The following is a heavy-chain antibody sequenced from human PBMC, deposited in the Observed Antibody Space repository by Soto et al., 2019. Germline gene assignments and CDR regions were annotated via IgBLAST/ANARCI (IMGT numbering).Heavy chain of an antibody. V-gene: IGHV3-30-3*01. Sequence: QMQLVESGGGVVQPGGSLRLSCAASGFTFNYYPMHWVRQAPGKGLEWVAVVSFDGSNKYYADSVKGRFTISKDNYKNTLYLQMNSLRREDTAVYYCATLPGTLVAVLYIYPLDGREAMSDVDVWGQGTTVTVSS. CDR2: VSFDGSNK. CDR3: ATLPGTLVAVLYIYPLDGREAMSDVDV. CDR1: GFTFNYYP. J-gene: IGHJ6*02. D-gene: IGHD6-19*01.